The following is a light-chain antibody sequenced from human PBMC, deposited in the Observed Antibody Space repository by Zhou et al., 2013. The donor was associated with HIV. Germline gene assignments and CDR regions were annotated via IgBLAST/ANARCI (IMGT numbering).Light chain of an antibody. CDR2: GAS. CDR1: QSVFSN. J-gene: IGKJ2*01. V-gene: IGKV3-15*01. CDR3: QQYTSSSRTYT. Sequence: EIVMTQSPATLSVSPGESATLSCRASQSVFSNLAWYQQKLGQAPRLLIFGASTRATGIPARFSGSGSGTEFTLTISSLQSEDFAVYYCQQYTSSSRTYTFGQGTKLEIK.